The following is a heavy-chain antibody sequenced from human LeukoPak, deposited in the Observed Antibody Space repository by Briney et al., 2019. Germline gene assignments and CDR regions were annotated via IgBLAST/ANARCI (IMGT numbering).Heavy chain of an antibody. D-gene: IGHD2-21*02. CDR2: IWYDGSNK. CDR1: GFTFNDAW. J-gene: IGHJ4*02. Sequence: PGGSLRLSCTASGFTFNDAWMSWVRQAPGKGLEWVAVIWYDGSNKYYADSVKGRFTISRDNSKNTLYLQMNSLRAEDTAVYYCVREDTPATANYWGQGTLVTISS. CDR3: VREDTPATANY. V-gene: IGHV3-33*08.